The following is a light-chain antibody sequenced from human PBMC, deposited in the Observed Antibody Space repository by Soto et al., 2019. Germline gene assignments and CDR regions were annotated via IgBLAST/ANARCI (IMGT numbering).Light chain of an antibody. CDR1: QSLRSS. Sequence: VMTQSPATLSVSPGERATLSCRASQSLRSSLAWYQQKPGQAPRLLIYGASTRATGIPARFSGSGSGTDFTLTISSLEPEDSAVYYCQQRHMWPITFGQGTRLEIK. CDR2: GAS. CDR3: QQRHMWPIT. V-gene: IGKV3-15*01. J-gene: IGKJ5*01.